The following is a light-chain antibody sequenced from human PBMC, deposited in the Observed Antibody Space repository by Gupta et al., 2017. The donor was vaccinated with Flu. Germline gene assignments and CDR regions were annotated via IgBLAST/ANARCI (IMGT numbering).Light chain of an antibody. J-gene: IGLJ1*01. CDR3: QVWDSSNDHYV. CDR2: DDR. Sequence: SSVLTQPPSVSVAPGQTARITWGGNNVGGKAVHWYQQKPGQAPVLVVYDDRGRPSGIPDRFSGSNSGNTATLTITRVEAGDDADYYCQVWDSSNDHYVFGAGTKVTVL. CDR1: NVGGKA. V-gene: IGLV3-21*02.